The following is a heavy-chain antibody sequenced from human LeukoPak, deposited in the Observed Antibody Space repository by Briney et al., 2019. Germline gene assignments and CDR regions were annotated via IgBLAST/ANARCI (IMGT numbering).Heavy chain of an antibody. CDR1: GFTFSSYA. CDR2: ISSNGGST. J-gene: IGHJ4*02. CDR3: ARKDYDDHRGFDY. Sequence: GGSLRLSCAASGFTFSSYAMHWVRQAPGKGLEYVSAISSNGGSTYYANSVKGRFTISRDNSKNTLYLQMGSLRAEDMAVYYCARKDYDDHRGFDYWGQGTLVTVSS. D-gene: IGHD4-17*01. V-gene: IGHV3-64*01.